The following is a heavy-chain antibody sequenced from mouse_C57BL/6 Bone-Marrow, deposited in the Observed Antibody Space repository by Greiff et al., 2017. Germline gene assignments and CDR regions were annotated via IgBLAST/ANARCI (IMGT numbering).Heavy chain of an antibody. CDR2: IDPANGNT. Sequence: DVKLQESVAELVRPGASVKLSCTASGFNIKNTYMHWVKQRPEQGLEWNGRIDPANGNTKYAPKFQGKATITADKSSKTAYLQLSSLTSEDTAIYYCARAHFYDGYYGYFDYWGQGTTLTVSS. V-gene: IGHV14-3*01. CDR1: GFNIKNTY. J-gene: IGHJ2*01. D-gene: IGHD2-3*01. CDR3: ARAHFYDGYYGYFDY.